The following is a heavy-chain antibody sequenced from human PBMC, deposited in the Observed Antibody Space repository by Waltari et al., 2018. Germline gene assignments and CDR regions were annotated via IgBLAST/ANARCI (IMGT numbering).Heavy chain of an antibody. CDR2: INHSGST. CDR1: GGSFSGYY. CDR3: ARGRRGGNRF. J-gene: IGHJ4*02. D-gene: IGHD2-21*02. Sequence: QVQLQQWGAGLLKPSETLSLTCAVYGGSFSGYYWSWIRQPPGKGLEWIGEINHSGSTNYNPSLKSRVTISVDTSKNQFSLKLSSVTAADTAVYYCARGRRGGNRFWGQGTLVTVSS. V-gene: IGHV4-34*01.